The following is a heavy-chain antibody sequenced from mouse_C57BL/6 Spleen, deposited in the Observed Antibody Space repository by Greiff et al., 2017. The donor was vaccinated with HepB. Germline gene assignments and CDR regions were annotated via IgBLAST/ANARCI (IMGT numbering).Heavy chain of an antibody. D-gene: IGHD3-3*01. V-gene: IGHV5-16*01. CDR3: ARVGDGDWYFDV. J-gene: IGHJ1*03. CDR2: INYDGSST. CDR1: GFTFSDYY. Sequence: DVKLVESEGGLVQPGSSMKLSCTASGFTFSDYYMAWVRQVPEKGLEWVANINYDGSSTYYLDSLKSRFIISRDNAKNSLYLQMSSLKSEDTATYYCARVGDGDWYFDVWGTGTTVTVSS.